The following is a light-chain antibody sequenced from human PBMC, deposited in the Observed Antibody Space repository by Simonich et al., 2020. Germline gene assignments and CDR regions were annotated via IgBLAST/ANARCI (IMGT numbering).Light chain of an antibody. V-gene: IGLV9-49*01. Sequence: QPVLTQPPSASASQGASVTLTCTLSSGYSNSKVDWYQQRPGKGPRFVMRVGTGGIVGSKGDGIPDRFSVLGAGLNRYLTIKNFQEEDESDYHCGADHGSGSNFVWVFGGGTKLTVL. CDR2: VGTGGIVG. CDR1: SGYSNSK. J-gene: IGLJ3*02. CDR3: GADHGSGSNFVWV.